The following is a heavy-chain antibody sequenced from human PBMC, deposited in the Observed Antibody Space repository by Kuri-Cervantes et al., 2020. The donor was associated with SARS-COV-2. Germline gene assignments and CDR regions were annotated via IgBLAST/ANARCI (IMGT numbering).Heavy chain of an antibody. CDR1: GFTFSSYA. D-gene: IGHD3-22*01. CDR2: ISGSGGST. J-gene: IGHJ3*02. CDR3: ANGGSGYYLHDAFDI. V-gene: IGHV3-23*01. Sequence: GESLKISCAASGFTFSSYAMSWVRQAPGKGLEWVSAISGSGGSTYYADSAKGRFTISRDNSKNTLYLQMNSLRAEDTAVYYCANGGSGYYLHDAFDIWGQGTMVTVSS.